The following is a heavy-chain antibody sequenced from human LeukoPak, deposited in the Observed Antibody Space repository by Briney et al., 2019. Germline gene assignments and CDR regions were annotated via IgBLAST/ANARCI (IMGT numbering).Heavy chain of an antibody. CDR3: VKGIASHDFFSRGE. D-gene: IGHD2-21*01. J-gene: IGHJ4*02. V-gene: IGHV3-23*01. CDR1: GFTFSSFS. CDR2: VSNSGVTT. Sequence: GSPRLSCVAYGFTFSSFSMSWVRQAPGKGLEWVSGVSNSGVTTYYADSVKGRFTISRDNAKNTLFLQMNSLRAEDTAVYYCVKGIASHDFFSRGEWGQGTLVTVSS.